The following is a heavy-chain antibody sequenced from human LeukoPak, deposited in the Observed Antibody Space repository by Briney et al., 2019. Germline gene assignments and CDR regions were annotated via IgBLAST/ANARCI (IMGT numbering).Heavy chain of an antibody. Sequence: SVKVSCKASGGTFSSYAISWVRQAPGRGLEWMGGIIPIFGTANYAQKFQGRVTITADESTSTAYMELSSLRSEDTAVYYCARDQLSDYYDSSGYYDAFDIWGQGTMVTVSS. CDR1: GGTFSSYA. J-gene: IGHJ3*02. CDR3: ARDQLSDYYDSSGYYDAFDI. CDR2: IIPIFGTA. V-gene: IGHV1-69*13. D-gene: IGHD3-22*01.